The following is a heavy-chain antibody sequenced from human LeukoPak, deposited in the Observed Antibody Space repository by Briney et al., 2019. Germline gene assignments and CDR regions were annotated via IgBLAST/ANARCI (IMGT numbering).Heavy chain of an antibody. CDR2: IYYSGST. CDR1: GGSISSSSYY. CDR3: ARVNYYGSGSYYLGY. J-gene: IGHJ4*02. Sequence: SETLSLTCTVSGGSISSSSYYWGWIRQPPGKGLEWIGSIYYSGSTYYNPSLKSRVTISVDTSKNQFSLKLSSVTAADTAVYYCARVNYYGSGSYYLGYWGQGTLVTVSS. D-gene: IGHD3-10*01. V-gene: IGHV4-39*07.